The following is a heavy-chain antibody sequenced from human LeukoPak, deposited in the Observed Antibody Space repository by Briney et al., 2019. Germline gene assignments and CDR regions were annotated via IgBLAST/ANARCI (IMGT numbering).Heavy chain of an antibody. CDR3: ARGHTAMSKGNWFDP. CDR2: IYYSGST. CDR1: GGSISSYY. J-gene: IGHJ5*02. D-gene: IGHD5-18*01. Sequence: SETLSLTCTVSGGSISSYYWSWIRQPPGKGLEWIGYIYYSGSTNYNPPLKSRVTISVDTSKNQFSLKLSSVTAADTAVYYCARGHTAMSKGNWFDPWGQGTLVTVSS. V-gene: IGHV4-59*01.